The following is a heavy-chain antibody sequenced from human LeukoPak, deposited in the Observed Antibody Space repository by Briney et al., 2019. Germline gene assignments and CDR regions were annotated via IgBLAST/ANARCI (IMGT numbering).Heavy chain of an antibody. CDR1: GFTFDDYA. J-gene: IGHJ4*02. Sequence: GGSLRLSCAASGFTFDDYAMHWVRQAPGKGLEWVSGISWNSGSIGYADSVKGRFTISRDNAKDSLYLQMNSLRAEDTALYYCANGGSSSWLHYIDYWGQGTLVTVFS. V-gene: IGHV3-9*01. CDR3: ANGGSSSWLHYIDY. D-gene: IGHD6-13*01. CDR2: ISWNSGSI.